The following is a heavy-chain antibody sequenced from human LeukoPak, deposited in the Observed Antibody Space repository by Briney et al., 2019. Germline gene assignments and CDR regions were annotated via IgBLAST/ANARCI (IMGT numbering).Heavy chain of an antibody. V-gene: IGHV1-2*02. J-gene: IGHJ4*02. CDR1: GYTFTGYY. CDR3: ARVWAVAGTGEDY. CDR2: INPNSGGT. D-gene: IGHD6-19*01. Sequence: ASVKVSCKASGYTFTGYYMHWVRQAPGQGLEWMGWINPNSGGTNYAQKFQGRVTMTRDTSISTAYMELSRLRSDDTAVYYCARVWAVAGTGEDYWGQGTLVTVSS.